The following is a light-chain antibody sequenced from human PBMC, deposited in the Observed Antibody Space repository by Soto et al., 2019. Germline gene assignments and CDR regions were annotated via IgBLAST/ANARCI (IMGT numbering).Light chain of an antibody. V-gene: IGLV2-14*03. CDR3: CSYTTSNTRQIV. J-gene: IGLJ1*01. CDR1: SSDVGGYNY. Sequence: QSALTQPASVSWSPGQSITISCTGTSSDVGGYNYVSWYQHHPGKAPKLMIYDVSNRPSGVSNRFSGSKSGNTASLTISGLQPEDEADYYCCSYTTSNTRQIVFGTGTRSPS. CDR2: DVS.